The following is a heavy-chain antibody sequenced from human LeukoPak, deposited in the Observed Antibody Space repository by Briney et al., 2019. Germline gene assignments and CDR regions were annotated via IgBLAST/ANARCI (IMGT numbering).Heavy chain of an antibody. J-gene: IGHJ4*02. D-gene: IGHD3-10*01. CDR2: MKKDGSDK. CDR1: GFTFSSYW. CDR3: ARIGLYYSSRYYFDF. V-gene: IGHV3-7*01. Sequence: GGSLRLSCAASGFTFSSYWMSWVRLAPGRGLEWVANMKKDGSDKYYLDSVKGRFTISRDNAKNSLYLQMNSLRAEDTAVYYCARIGLYYSSRYYFDFWGQGTLVTVSS.